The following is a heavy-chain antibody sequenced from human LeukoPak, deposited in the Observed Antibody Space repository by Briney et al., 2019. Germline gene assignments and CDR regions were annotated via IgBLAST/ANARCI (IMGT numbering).Heavy chain of an antibody. Sequence: ASVKVSCKASGYTFTSYGIIWVRQAPGQGLEWMGWINAHNGNTNYVQKLQGRVTMATDTSTSTAYMELRSLRSDDTAVYYCARTCGSYPCSYYYGMDVWGQGTTVTVSS. D-gene: IGHD1-26*01. CDR3: ARTCGSYPCSYYYGMDV. CDR2: INAHNGNT. V-gene: IGHV1-18*01. CDR1: GYTFTSYG. J-gene: IGHJ6*02.